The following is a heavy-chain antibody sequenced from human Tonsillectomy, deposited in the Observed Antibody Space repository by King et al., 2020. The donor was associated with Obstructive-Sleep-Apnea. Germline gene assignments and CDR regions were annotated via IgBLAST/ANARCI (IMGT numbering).Heavy chain of an antibody. D-gene: IGHD5-18*01. CDR1: GFTFSTYG. CDR3: AKDSGYSYGSEDY. Sequence: VQLLESGGGVVQPGRSLRLSCAASGFTFSTYGMHWVRQAPGKGLEWVAVIWYDGNNKYYADSVKGRFTISRDNSKNTLYLQMNSLRAEDTAVYYCAKDSGYSYGSEDYWGQGTLVTVSS. V-gene: IGHV3-33*06. CDR2: IWYDGNNK. J-gene: IGHJ4*02.